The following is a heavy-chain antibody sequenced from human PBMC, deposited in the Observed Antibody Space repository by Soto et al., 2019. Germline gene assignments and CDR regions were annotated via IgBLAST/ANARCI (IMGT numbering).Heavy chain of an antibody. CDR2: VIRLIGKV. CDR3: GRGVTIFGSAPRDLPPDV. V-gene: IGHV1-69*18. CDR1: GGSFTSFS. J-gene: IGHJ6*02. Sequence: VVLEQSGAEVRSPGSSVTISCKASGGSFTSFSIDWVRQAPGEGLEWIGRVIRLIGKVRYSPTFQNRVTMTTDESANTAFLHLRRLTSDDTAVYFCGRGVTIFGSAPRDLPPDVWGQGTALIVSS. D-gene: IGHD3-10*01.